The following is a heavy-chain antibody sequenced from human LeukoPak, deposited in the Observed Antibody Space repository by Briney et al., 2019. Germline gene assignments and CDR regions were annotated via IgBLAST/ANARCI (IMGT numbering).Heavy chain of an antibody. CDR1: GRSLSGYY. CDR2: INHSGST. V-gene: IGHV4-34*01. CDR3: ARKTVLQLFDY. D-gene: IGHD4-17*01. J-gene: IGHJ4*02. Sequence: PSETLSLTCAVYGRSLSGYYWSWIRQPPGKGLEWIGEINHSGSTNYNPSLKSRVTISVDTSKNQFSLKLSSVTAADTAVYYCARKTVLQLFDYWGQGTLVTVSS.